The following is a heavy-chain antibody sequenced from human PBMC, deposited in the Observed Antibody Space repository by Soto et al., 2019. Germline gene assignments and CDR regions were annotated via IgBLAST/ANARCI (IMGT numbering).Heavy chain of an antibody. Sequence: GSLRLSCAASGFTFSDYYMSWIRQAPGKGLEWVSYISSSGSTIYYADSVKGRFTISRDNAKNSLYLQMNSLRAEDTAVYYCARSPSSSWGKYYYYYGMDVWGQGTTVTVSS. CDR3: ARSPSSSWGKYYYYYGMDV. CDR2: ISSSGSTI. V-gene: IGHV3-11*01. D-gene: IGHD6-13*01. J-gene: IGHJ6*02. CDR1: GFTFSDYY.